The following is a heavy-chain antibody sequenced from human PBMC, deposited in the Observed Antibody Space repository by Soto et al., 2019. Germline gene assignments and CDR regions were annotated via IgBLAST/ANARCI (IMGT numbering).Heavy chain of an antibody. CDR1: GYTFSTYY. J-gene: IGHJ4*02. CDR2: INPSGGST. D-gene: IGHD4-4*01. CDR3: ARYDYNGYYFDY. Sequence: AASVKVSCKASGYTFSTYYMHWVRQAPGQGYEWMGIINPSGGSTTYAQKFQGRVTMTRDTSTTTVYMELSSLRSEDTAVYYCARYDYNGYYFDYWGQGTPVTVSS. V-gene: IGHV1-46*01.